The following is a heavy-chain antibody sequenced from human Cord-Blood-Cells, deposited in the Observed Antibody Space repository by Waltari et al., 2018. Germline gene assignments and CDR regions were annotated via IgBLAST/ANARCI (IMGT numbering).Heavy chain of an antibody. J-gene: IGHJ4*02. D-gene: IGHD6-13*01. CDR3: ARIHTPFLTSSWYDY. V-gene: IGHV3-74*01. CDR2: INSDGSST. CDR1: GFTFSSYW. Sequence: EVQLVESGGGLVQPGGSLRLSCAASGFTFSSYWMHLVRQAPGKGLVWVSRINSDGSSTSYADSVKGRFTISRDNAKNTLYLQMNSLRAEDTAVYYCARIHTPFLTSSWYDYWGQGTLVTVSS.